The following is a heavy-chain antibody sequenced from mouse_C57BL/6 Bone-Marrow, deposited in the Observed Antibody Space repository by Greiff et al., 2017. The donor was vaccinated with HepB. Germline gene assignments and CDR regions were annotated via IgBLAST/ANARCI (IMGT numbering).Heavy chain of an antibody. CDR3: ARLEGRGFAY. V-gene: IGHV1-81*01. CDR1: GYTFTSYG. CDR2: IYPRSGNT. D-gene: IGHD3-3*01. J-gene: IGHJ3*01. Sequence: QVQLKQSGAELARPGASVKLSCKASGYTFTSYGISWVKQRTGQGLEWIGEIYPRSGNTYYNEKFKGKATLTADKSSSTAYMELRSLTSEDSAVYFCARLEGRGFAYWGQGTLVTVSA.